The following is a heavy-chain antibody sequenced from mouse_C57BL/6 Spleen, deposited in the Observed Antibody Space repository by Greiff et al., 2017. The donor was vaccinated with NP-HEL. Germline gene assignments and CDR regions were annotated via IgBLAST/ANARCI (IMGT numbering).Heavy chain of an antibody. Sequence: QVHVKQSGPELVKPGASVKISCKASGYAFSSSWMNWVKQRPGKGLEWIGRIYPGDGDTNYNGKFKGKATLTADKSSSTAYMQLSSLTSEDSAVYFCAGNYYYGSSLSDWGQGTTLTVSS. CDR3: AGNYYYGSSLSD. V-gene: IGHV1-82*01. D-gene: IGHD1-1*01. CDR1: GYAFSSSW. CDR2: IYPGDGDT. J-gene: IGHJ2*01.